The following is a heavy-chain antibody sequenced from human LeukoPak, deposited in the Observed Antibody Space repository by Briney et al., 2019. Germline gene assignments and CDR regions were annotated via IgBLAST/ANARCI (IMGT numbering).Heavy chain of an antibody. V-gene: IGHV4-34*01. CDR2: INHSGST. CDR1: GGSFSGSY. CDR3: ASTLVILRLGELSFLTV. J-gene: IGHJ4*02. Sequence: SETLSLTCAVYGGSFSGSYWSCIRQPPGKGLEWIGEINHSGSTNYNPSLKSRVTISVDTSKNQFSLKLSYVTTADTAVYYCASTLVILRLGELSFLTVGGQGTLVTVSS. D-gene: IGHD3-16*02.